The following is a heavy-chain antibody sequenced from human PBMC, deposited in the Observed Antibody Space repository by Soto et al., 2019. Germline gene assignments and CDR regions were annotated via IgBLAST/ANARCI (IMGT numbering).Heavy chain of an antibody. CDR1: GYTFTSYG. CDR2: ISAYNGNT. V-gene: IGHV1-18*01. CDR3: ARDDPPYDFWSGYPNPRSAFYI. D-gene: IGHD3-3*01. Sequence: ASVKVSCKASGYTFTSYGISWVRQAPGQGLEWMGWISAYNGNTNYAQKLQGRVTMTTDTSTSTAYMELRSLRSDDTAVYYCARDDPPYDFWSGYPNPRSAFYIWGQGTMVTVSS. J-gene: IGHJ3*02.